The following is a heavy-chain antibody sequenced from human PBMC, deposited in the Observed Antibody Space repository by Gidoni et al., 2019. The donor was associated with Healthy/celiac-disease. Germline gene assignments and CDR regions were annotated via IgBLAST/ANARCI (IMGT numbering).Heavy chain of an antibody. CDR3: ARDLIYYDSSGYAGRGNYFDY. CDR1: GFTFSSYG. CDR2: IWYDGSNK. V-gene: IGHV3-33*01. Sequence: QVQLVESGGGVVQPGRSLRLSCAASGFTFSSYGMTWVRQAPGKGLEWLAVIWYDGSNKYYADSVKGRFTISRDNSKNTLYLQMNSLRAEDTAVYYCARDLIYYDSSGYAGRGNYFDYWGQGTLVTVSS. J-gene: IGHJ4*02. D-gene: IGHD3-22*01.